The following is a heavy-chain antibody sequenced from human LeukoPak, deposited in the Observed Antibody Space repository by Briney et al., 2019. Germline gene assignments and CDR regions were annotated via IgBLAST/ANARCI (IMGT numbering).Heavy chain of an antibody. CDR3: AKDKGYYGSGSYYHSPLPSAPGDY. J-gene: IGHJ4*02. V-gene: IGHV3-23*01. CDR1: GFTFSSYA. D-gene: IGHD3-10*01. Sequence: GGSLRLSCAASGFTFSSYAMSWVRQAPGKGLEWVSAISGSGGSTYYADSVKGRFTISRDNSKNTLYLQMNSLRAEDTAVYYCAKDKGYYGSGSYYHSPLPSAPGDYWGQGTLVTVSS. CDR2: ISGSGGST.